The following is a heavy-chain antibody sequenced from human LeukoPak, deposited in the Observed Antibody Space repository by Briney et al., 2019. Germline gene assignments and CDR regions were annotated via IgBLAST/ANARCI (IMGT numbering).Heavy chain of an antibody. Sequence: PGGSLRLSCAASGFTFSSYWMSWVRQAPGKGLEWVSAISGSGGSTYYADSVKGRFTISRDNSKNTLYLQMNSLRAEDTAVYYCAKGKVGATDYFDYWGQGTLVTVSS. CDR2: ISGSGGST. CDR3: AKGKVGATDYFDY. CDR1: GFTFSSYW. V-gene: IGHV3-23*01. D-gene: IGHD1-26*01. J-gene: IGHJ4*02.